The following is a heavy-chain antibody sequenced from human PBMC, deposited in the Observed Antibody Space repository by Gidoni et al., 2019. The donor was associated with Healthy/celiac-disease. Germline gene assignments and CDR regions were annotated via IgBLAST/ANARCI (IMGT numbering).Heavy chain of an antibody. CDR1: GGSISSSSYY. CDR3: ARPLGSAWYESGDFEDY. V-gene: IGHV4-39*01. CDR2: IYYSGST. Sequence: QLQLQESGPGLVKPSETLSLTCTVSGGSISSSSYYWGWIRQPPGKGLEWIGSIYYSGSTYYNPSLKSRVTISVDTSKNQFSLKLSSVTAADTAVYYCARPLGSAWYESGDFEDYWGQGTLVTVSS. D-gene: IGHD6-19*01. J-gene: IGHJ4*02.